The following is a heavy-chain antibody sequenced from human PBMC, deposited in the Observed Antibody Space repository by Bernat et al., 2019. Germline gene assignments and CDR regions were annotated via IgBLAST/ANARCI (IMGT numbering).Heavy chain of an antibody. J-gene: IGHJ4*02. V-gene: IGHV3-23*04. CDR2: ISGSGGST. CDR1: GFTFSSYS. D-gene: IGHD6-13*01. CDR3: AKDRGYSSSWYYFDY. Sequence: EVQLVESGGGLVKPGGSLRLSCAASGFTFSSYSMNWVRQAPGKGLEWVSAISGSGGSTYYADSVKGRFTISRDNSKNTLYLQMNSLRAEDTAVYYCAKDRGYSSSWYYFDYWGQGTLVTVSS.